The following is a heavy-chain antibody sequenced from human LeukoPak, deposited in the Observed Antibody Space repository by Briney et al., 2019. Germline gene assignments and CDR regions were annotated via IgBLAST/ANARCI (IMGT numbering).Heavy chain of an antibody. CDR2: IIPIFGTA. J-gene: IGHJ4*02. V-gene: IGHV1-69*05. CDR3: AREEYDSSGPDRYYFDY. D-gene: IGHD3-22*01. Sequence: VASVKVSCKASGGTFSSYAISWVRQAPGQGLEWMGGIIPIFGTANYAQKSQGRVTITTDESTSTAYMELSSLRSEDTAVYYCAREEYDSSGPDRYYFDYWGQGTLVTVSS. CDR1: GGTFSSYA.